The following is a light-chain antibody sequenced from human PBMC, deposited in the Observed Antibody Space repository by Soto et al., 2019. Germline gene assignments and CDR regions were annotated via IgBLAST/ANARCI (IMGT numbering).Light chain of an antibody. Sequence: EIVLTQSPGPVPLSRGERARLACRDSQSLTSSYLAWYQQKPGQAPRLLIYDASNRATGIPAMFSGSGSGTDFTLTISSLEPEDFAVYYCQQRSNWSTWKCGQGTKGVIK. J-gene: IGKJ1*01. CDR1: QSLTSSY. CDR2: DAS. CDR3: QQRSNWSTWK. V-gene: IGKV3D-20*02.